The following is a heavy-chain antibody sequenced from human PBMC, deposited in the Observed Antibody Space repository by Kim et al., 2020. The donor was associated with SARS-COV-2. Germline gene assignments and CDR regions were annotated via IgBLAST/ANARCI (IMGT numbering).Heavy chain of an antibody. D-gene: IGHD3-10*01. CDR2: MSYDGSDK. CDR1: GFTFSSSA. J-gene: IGHJ4*02. V-gene: IGHV3-30-3*01. CDR3: AKDNYGSIDY. Sequence: RGSLRLSCAASGFTFSSSAMHWVRQAPGKGLECVALMSYDGSDKNYAESVKGRFTISRDNSKNTLYLQMNSLQPQDTAVYYCAKDNYGSIDYWGQGTLVTVSS.